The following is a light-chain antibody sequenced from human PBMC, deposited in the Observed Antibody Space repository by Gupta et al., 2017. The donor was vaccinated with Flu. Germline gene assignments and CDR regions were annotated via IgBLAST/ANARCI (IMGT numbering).Light chain of an antibody. J-gene: IGKJ2*01. Sequence: EIVMTQSPATLSVSPGERATLSCRASQSVSSNLAWYQQKPGQAPRLLIYGASTRATGIPASFSGSGSGTEFTLTISSLQSEDFAVYYCQQENNWPRIFGQGTKVEIK. V-gene: IGKV3-15*01. CDR3: QQENNWPRI. CDR1: QSVSSN. CDR2: GAS.